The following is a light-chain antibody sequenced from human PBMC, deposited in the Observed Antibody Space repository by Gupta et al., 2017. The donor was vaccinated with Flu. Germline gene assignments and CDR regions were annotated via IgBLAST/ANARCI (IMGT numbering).Light chain of an antibody. Sequence: EIVLTQYPGTLSLSPGERATLSCRASQSVSSSYLAGYQQKPGQAPRLLIYGASSRATCIPDRFSGSGSGTDFTLTISRLEPEDFAVYYCQQYGSSSITFGQGTRLEIK. V-gene: IGKV3-20*01. J-gene: IGKJ5*01. CDR3: QQYGSSSIT. CDR2: GAS. CDR1: QSVSSSY.